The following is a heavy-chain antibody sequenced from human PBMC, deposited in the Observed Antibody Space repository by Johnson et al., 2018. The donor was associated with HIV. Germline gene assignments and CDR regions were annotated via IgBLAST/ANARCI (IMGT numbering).Heavy chain of an antibody. Sequence: VQLVESGGGLVQPGGSLRLSCAASGFSFSSYEMNWVRQAPGKGLEWVSYISSSGRTIYYADSVKGRFTISRDNAKNSVYLQMNSLRVEDTAVYYCARDPFPRFYAFDVWGQGTMVTVSS. CDR3: ARDPFPRFYAFDV. CDR1: GFSFSSYE. V-gene: IGHV3-48*03. CDR2: ISSSGRTI. J-gene: IGHJ3*01.